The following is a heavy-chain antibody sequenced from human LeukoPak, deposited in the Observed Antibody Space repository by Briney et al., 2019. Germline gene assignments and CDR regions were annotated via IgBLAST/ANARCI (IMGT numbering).Heavy chain of an antibody. V-gene: IGHV7-4-1*02. CDR3: ARADILTGYRLPGY. J-gene: IGHJ4*02. CDR1: GYTFTGYY. D-gene: IGHD3-9*01. CDR2: IHPNTGDP. Sequence: ASVKVSCKASGYTFTGYYMHWVRQAPGQGLEWMGWIHPNTGDPTYAQGFTGRFVFSLDTSVSTTYLQISSLKAEDTAVYYCARADILTGYRLPGYWGQGTLVTVSS.